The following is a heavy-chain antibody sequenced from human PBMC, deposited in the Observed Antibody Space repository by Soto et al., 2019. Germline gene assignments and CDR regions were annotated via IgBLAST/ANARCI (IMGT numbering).Heavy chain of an antibody. D-gene: IGHD2-2*01. CDR3: ARDGTLYSSSTSCYYNWFDP. V-gene: IGHV1-18*04. CDR2: ISAYNGNT. J-gene: IGHJ5*02. Sequence: ASVKVSFKASCYTFTSYGISSVRQARGQGLEWMGWISAYNGNTNYAQKLQGRVTMTTDTSTSTAYMELRSLRYDDTAVYYSARDGTLYSSSTSCYYNWFDPWGQGTLVTVSS. CDR1: CYTFTSYG.